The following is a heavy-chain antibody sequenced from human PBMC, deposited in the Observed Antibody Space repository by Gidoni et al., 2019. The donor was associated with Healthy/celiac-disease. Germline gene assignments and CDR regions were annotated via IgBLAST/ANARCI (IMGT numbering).Heavy chain of an antibody. D-gene: IGHD6-25*01. V-gene: IGHV1-2*06. CDR1: GYTFTGSY. CDR2: INPNSGGT. CDR3: AVTGGGYSLSTFDY. Sequence: QVQLVQSGAEVKQPGASVKVSCQASGYTFTGSYMHWVRQAPGQGLEWMGRINPNSGGTNYAQKFQGRVTMTRDTSISTAYMELSRLRADDTAVYYGAVTGGGYSLSTFDYWGQGTLVTVSS. J-gene: IGHJ4*02.